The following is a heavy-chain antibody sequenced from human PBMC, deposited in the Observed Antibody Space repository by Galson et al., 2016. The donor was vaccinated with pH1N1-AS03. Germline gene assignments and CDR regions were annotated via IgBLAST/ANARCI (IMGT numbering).Heavy chain of an antibody. CDR2: IIPIFGTR. D-gene: IGHD1-26*01. CDR3: ARDVSGSYGLDY. V-gene: IGHV1-69*13. CDR1: GGTFGSYA. Sequence: SVKVSCKASGGTFGSYAVSWVRQAPGQGLEWMGGIIPIFGTRHYGQRFQGRVTITADESTTTASMELSSLRFEDTAMYYCARDVSGSYGLDYWGQGTQVTVSS. J-gene: IGHJ4*02.